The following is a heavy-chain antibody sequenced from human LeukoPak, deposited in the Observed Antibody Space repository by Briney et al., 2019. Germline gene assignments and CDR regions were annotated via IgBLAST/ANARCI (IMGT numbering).Heavy chain of an antibody. D-gene: IGHD3-3*01. CDR3: AKVIGFWSGPHYYMDV. CDR2: ISGSGGST. CDR1: GFTFSSYA. V-gene: IGHV3-23*01. J-gene: IGHJ6*03. Sequence: GGSLRLSCAASGFTFSSYAMSWVRQAPGKGLEWVSAISGSGGSTYYADSVKGRFTISRDNSKNTLYLQMNSLRAEDTAVYYCAKVIGFWSGPHYYMDVWGKGTTVTVSS.